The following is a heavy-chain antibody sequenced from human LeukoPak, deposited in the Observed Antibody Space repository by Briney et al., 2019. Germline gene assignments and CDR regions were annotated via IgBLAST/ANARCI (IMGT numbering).Heavy chain of an antibody. D-gene: IGHD5-18*01. CDR1: GFTFSSYE. V-gene: IGHV3-48*03. CDR3: AGDVVGYGYSDY. CDR2: ISSSGNTI. Sequence: GGSLRLSCAASGFTFSSYEMNWVRQAPGKGLEWVSYISSSGNTIYHADSVKGRFTISRDNAKNSLYLQMDSLRAEDTAVYYCAGDVVGYGYSDYWGQGTLVTVSS. J-gene: IGHJ4*02.